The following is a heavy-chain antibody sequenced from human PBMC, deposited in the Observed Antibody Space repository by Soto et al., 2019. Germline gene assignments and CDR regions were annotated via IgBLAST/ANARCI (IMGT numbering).Heavy chain of an antibody. CDR1: GDSISTSSSYY. CDR3: ARIKIVGILTYYMDV. V-gene: IGHV4-39*01. J-gene: IGHJ6*03. Sequence: SETLSLTCTVSGDSISTSSSYYWGWIRQPPGKGLEWIANMYYSGSTYYNPSLKSRVTISLETSKNQFSLKLSSVTAADTAVYYCARIKIVGILTYYMDVWGKGTTVTVSS. CDR2: MYYSGST. D-gene: IGHD3-3*01.